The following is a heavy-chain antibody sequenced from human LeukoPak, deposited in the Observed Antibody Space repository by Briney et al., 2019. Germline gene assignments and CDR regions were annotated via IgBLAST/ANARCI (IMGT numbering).Heavy chain of an antibody. CDR3: AKEGDYYGSGSYRDGFDI. V-gene: IGHV3-30*02. Sequence: GGSLRLSCAASGFTFSTHGMHWVRQAPGKGLEWVAFIRYDGINKYYADSVKGRFTISRDSFKNTLYLQMNSLRPEDTAVYYCAKEGDYYGSGSYRDGFDIWGEGPRATVSS. J-gene: IGHJ3*02. D-gene: IGHD3-10*01. CDR2: IRYDGINK. CDR1: GFTFSTHG.